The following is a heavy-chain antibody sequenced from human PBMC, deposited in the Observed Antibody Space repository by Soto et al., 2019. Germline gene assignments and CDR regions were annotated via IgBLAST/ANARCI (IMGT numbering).Heavy chain of an antibody. CDR2: ISSNGGST. CDR1: GFTFSSYA. J-gene: IGHJ6*02. CDR3: VKPVYFGEFGEIGGGYYYYGMDV. Sequence: HPGGSLRLSCSASGFTFSSYAMHWVRQAPGKGLEYVSAISSNGGSTYYADSVKGRFTISRDNSKNTLYLQMSSLRAEDTAVYYCVKPVYFGEFGEIGGGYYYYGMDVWGQGTTVTVSS. V-gene: IGHV3-64D*08. D-gene: IGHD3-10*01.